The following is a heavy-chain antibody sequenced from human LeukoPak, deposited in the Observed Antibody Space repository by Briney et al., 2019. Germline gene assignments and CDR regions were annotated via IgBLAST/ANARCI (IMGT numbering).Heavy chain of an antibody. V-gene: IGHV3-9*01. D-gene: IGHD3-9*01. CDR1: GFTFDDYA. CDR3: AKGSDDILTGYPMDY. Sequence: GGSLRLSCAASGFTFDDYAMHWVRQAPGKGLEWVSGISWNSGSIGYADSVKGRFTISRDNAENSLYLQMNSLRAEDTALYYCAKGSDDILTGYPMDYWGHGTLVTVSS. J-gene: IGHJ4*01. CDR2: ISWNSGSI.